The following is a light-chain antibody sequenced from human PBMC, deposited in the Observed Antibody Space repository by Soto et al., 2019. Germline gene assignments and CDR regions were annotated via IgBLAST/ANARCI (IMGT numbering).Light chain of an antibody. J-gene: IGKJ1*01. CDR2: AAY. Sequence: DIQMTQSPSSLSAYVGDRVTITCRASQRISTHLNWYQQKPGKAPNLLIYAAYNLQSGLPSRFSGSGSGTDFTLTISSLQPEDFATYYCQQSYSTPRTFGQGTKVEIK. CDR1: QRISTH. CDR3: QQSYSTPRT. V-gene: IGKV1-39*01.